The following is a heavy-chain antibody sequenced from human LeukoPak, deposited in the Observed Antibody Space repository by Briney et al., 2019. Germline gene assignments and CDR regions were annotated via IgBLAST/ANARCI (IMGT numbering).Heavy chain of an antibody. Sequence: ASVKVSCKASGGTFSSYAISWVRQAPGQGLEWMGRIIPILGIANYAQKFQGRVTITADKSTSTAYMELSSLRSEDTAVYYCARESGGIAVDYWGQGTLVTVSS. V-gene: IGHV1-69*04. CDR3: ARESGGIAVDY. D-gene: IGHD2-15*01. CDR1: GGTFSSYA. J-gene: IGHJ4*02. CDR2: IIPILGIA.